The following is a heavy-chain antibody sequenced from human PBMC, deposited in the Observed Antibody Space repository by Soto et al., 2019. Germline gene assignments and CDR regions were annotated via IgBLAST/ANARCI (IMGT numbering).Heavy chain of an antibody. CDR2: IYHSGST. CDR3: AGVGKYYDILTGYPYYYGMDV. CDR1: GGSISSSNW. D-gene: IGHD3-9*01. Sequence: QVQLQESGPGLVKPSGTLSLTCAVSGGSISSSNWWSWVRQPPGKGLEWIGEIYHSGSTNYNPSLKRRVTISVDKSKNQFSLKRRSVTAADMSVYYCAGVGKYYDILTGYPYYYGMDVWGQGSTVTVSS. V-gene: IGHV4-4*02. J-gene: IGHJ6*02.